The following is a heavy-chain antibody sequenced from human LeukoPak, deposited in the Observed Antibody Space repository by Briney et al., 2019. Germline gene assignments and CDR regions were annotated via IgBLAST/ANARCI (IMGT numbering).Heavy chain of an antibody. Sequence: ASVKVSCKTSGYTFTGYGFNWVRRAPGQGLEWRGWISTYNGNTNFAQKLQGRVTMTTDTSTSTAYMELRSLRSDDTAVYYCARDRGYCTNAVCPADYWGQGTLVTVSS. D-gene: IGHD2-8*01. CDR1: GYTFTGYG. V-gene: IGHV1-18*01. CDR2: ISTYNGNT. J-gene: IGHJ4*02. CDR3: ARDRGYCTNAVCPADY.